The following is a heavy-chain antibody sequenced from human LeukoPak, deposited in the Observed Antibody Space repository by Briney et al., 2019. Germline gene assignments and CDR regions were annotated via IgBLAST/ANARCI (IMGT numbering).Heavy chain of an antibody. V-gene: IGHV3-11*01. CDR3: ASAPFYMVRAVTVAGFQD. CDR2: ISSSGSTI. CDR1: DYY. D-gene: IGHD3-10*01. J-gene: IGHJ1*01. Sequence: DYYMSWIRQAPGKGLEWVSYISSSGSTIYYADSVKGRFTISRDNAKNSLYLQMNSLRAEDTAVYYCASAPFYMVRAVTVAGFQDWGQGTLVTVSS.